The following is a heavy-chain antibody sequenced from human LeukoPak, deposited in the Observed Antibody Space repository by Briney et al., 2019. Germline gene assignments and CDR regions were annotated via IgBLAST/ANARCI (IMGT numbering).Heavy chain of an antibody. CDR3: ARAGLRYFDWLVPDYGMDV. CDR2: ISSSGSTI. D-gene: IGHD3-9*01. CDR1: GSTFSDYY. Sequence: GGSLRLSCAASGSTFSDYYMSWIRQAPGKGLEWVSYISSSGSTIYYADSVKGRFTISRDNAKNSLYLQMNSLRAEDTAVYYCARAGLRYFDWLVPDYGMDVWGQGTTVTVSS. J-gene: IGHJ6*02. V-gene: IGHV3-11*01.